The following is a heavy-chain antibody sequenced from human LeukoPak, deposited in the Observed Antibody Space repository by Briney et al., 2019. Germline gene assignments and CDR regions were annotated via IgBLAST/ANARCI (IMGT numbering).Heavy chain of an antibody. CDR2: ISSSSSYI. V-gene: IGHV3-21*01. Sequence: PGGSLRLSCAASGFTFSSYSMNWVRQAPGKGLEWVSSISSSSSYIYYADSVKGRFTISRDNAKNSLYLQMNSLRAEDTAVYYCAREPYSSGFFDYWGQGTLVTVSS. CDR1: GFTFSSYS. D-gene: IGHD6-19*01. CDR3: AREPYSSGFFDY. J-gene: IGHJ4*02.